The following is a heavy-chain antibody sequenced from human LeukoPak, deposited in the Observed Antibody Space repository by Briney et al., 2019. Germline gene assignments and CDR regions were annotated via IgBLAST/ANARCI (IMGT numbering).Heavy chain of an antibody. CDR3: AKAGAYYYGSGPEWDDAFDI. J-gene: IGHJ3*02. D-gene: IGHD3-10*01. CDR1: GFTFSDYY. CDR2: ISSSGNST. Sequence: GGSLRLSCAASGFTFSDYYMSWIRQAPGKGLEWVSYISSSGNSTYYSDSVRGRFTISRDNAKNSLHLQMNSLRAEDTAVYYCAKAGAYYYGSGPEWDDAFDIWGQGTMVTVSS. V-gene: IGHV3-11*04.